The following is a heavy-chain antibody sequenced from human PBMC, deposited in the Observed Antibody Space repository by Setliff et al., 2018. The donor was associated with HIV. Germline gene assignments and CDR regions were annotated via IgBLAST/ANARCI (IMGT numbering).Heavy chain of an antibody. Sequence: GSLRLSCAASGFSFSSYNMNWVRQAPGKGLEWVSSISFSTTYIYYADSVKGRFTISRDNSKNTVYLQMNSLRAEDTAVYYCAREGRITSFGVIIPGSNALDVWGQGTTVTVSS. CDR2: ISFSTTYI. V-gene: IGHV3-21*01. CDR1: GFSFSSYN. D-gene: IGHD3-3*01. CDR3: AREGRITSFGVIIPGSNALDV. J-gene: IGHJ6*02.